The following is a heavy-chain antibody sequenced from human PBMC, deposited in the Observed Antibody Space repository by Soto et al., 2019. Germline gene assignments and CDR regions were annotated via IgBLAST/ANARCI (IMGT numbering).Heavy chain of an antibody. CDR2: ISYDGSNK. Sequence: QVPLVESGGGVVQPGRSLRLSCAASGFTFSSYAMHWVRQAPGKGLEWVAVISYDGSNKYYADSVKGRFTISRDNSKNTLYLQMNSLRAEDTAVYYCARDRGASYYYYGMDVWGQGTTVTVSS. CDR3: ARDRGASYYYYGMDV. D-gene: IGHD4-17*01. V-gene: IGHV3-30-3*01. CDR1: GFTFSSYA. J-gene: IGHJ6*02.